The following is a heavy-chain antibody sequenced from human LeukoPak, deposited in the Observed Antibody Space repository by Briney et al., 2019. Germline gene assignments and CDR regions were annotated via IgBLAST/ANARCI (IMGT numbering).Heavy chain of an antibody. CDR1: GYTFTGYY. CDR2: INPNSGGA. J-gene: IGHJ4*02. D-gene: IGHD3-10*01. V-gene: IGHV1-2*02. CDR3: ARHQELLWFGELLNLFAY. Sequence: ASVKVSCKASGYTFTGYYMHWVRQAPGQGLEGMGWINPNSGGANYPQKLQVRVTMTRDTYISTAYMELSRLGSDDTAVYYCARHQELLWFGELLNLFAYWGQGTLVTVSS.